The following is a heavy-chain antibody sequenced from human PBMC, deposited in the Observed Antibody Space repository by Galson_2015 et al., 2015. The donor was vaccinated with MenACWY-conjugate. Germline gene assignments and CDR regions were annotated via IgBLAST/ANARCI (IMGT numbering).Heavy chain of an antibody. D-gene: IGHD2-15*01. J-gene: IGHJ6*02. CDR1: GFSVRSNY. V-gene: IGHV3-53*01. CDR2: IIGGGSA. Sequence: LILSCAASGFSVRSNYLNWVRQAPGGGREGVSVIIGGGSAYYADSVMVRFSISRDNSKNTLYLHMTSLRAEDTAVYFCARGHGSGDPYVLDVWVQGTLVTVSS. CDR3: ARGHGSGDPYVLDV.